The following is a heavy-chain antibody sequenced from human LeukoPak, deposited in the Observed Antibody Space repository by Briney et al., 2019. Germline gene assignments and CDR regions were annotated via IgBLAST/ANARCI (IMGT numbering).Heavy chain of an antibody. V-gene: IGHV3-23*01. D-gene: IGHD3-3*01. CDR3: AKVVLRFLEWSNFDY. Sequence: GGSLRLSCAASGFTFSSYAMSWVRQAPGKGLEWVSAISGSGGSTYYADSVKGRFTISRDNSKNTLSLQMNSLRAEDTAVYYCAKVVLRFLEWSNFDYWGQGTLVTVSS. CDR2: ISGSGGST. J-gene: IGHJ4*02. CDR1: GFTFSSYA.